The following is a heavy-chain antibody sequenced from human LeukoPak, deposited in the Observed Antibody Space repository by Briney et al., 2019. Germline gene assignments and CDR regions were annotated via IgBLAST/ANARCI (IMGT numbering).Heavy chain of an antibody. Sequence: GGSLRLSCAASGFTFSSYAMHWVRQAPGKGLEWVAVIWYDGSNKYYADSVKGRFTISRDNSKNTLYLQMNSLRAEDTAVYYCAKGIAVAGTDLSDYWGQGTLVTVSS. J-gene: IGHJ4*02. CDR3: AKGIAVAGTDLSDY. CDR2: IWYDGSNK. D-gene: IGHD6-19*01. CDR1: GFTFSSYA. V-gene: IGHV3-30*04.